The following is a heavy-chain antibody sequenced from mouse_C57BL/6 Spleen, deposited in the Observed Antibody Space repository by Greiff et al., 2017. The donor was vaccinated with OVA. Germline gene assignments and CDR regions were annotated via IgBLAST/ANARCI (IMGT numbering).Heavy chain of an antibody. V-gene: IGHV3-6*01. J-gene: IGHJ3*01. CDR3: AREGGSNWFAY. CDR1: GYSITSGYY. Sequence: EVQLVESGPGLVKPSQSLSLTCSVTGYSITSGYYWNWIRQFPGNKLEWMGYISYDGSNNYNPSLKNRISITRDTSKNQFFLKLNSVTTEDTATYYCAREGGSNWFAYWGQGTLVTVSA. D-gene: IGHD2-5*01. CDR2: ISYDGSN.